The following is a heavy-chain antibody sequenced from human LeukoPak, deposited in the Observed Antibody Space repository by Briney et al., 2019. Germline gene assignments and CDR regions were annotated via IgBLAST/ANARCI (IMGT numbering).Heavy chain of an antibody. CDR2: VNPRSGDT. CDR3: ASNIAVSLDGFDP. Sequence: ASVRVSCKGSGYTFTNYYIHWLRQAPGQGLVWMGRVNPRSGDTKYAHDFEGRVFMTRDTSISTAFMEVRGLRPDDTAVYFCASNIAVSLDGFDPWGQGTLVTVSS. CDR1: GYTFTNYY. D-gene: IGHD6-19*01. V-gene: IGHV1-2*02. J-gene: IGHJ5*02.